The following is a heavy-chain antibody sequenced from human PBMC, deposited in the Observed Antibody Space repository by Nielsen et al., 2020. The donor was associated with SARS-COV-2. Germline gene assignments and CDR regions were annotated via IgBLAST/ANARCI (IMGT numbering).Heavy chain of an antibody. CDR2: IKSKTDGGTT. V-gene: IGHV3-15*01. D-gene: IGHD1-26*01. CDR3: TTEEAWELLAVWYFDY. J-gene: IGHJ4*02. Sequence: GESLKISCAASGFTFSNAWMSWVRQAPGKGLEWVGRIKSKTDGGTTDYAAPVKGRFTISRDDSKNTLYLQMNSLKTEDTAVYYCTTEEAWELLAVWYFDYWGQGTLVTVSS. CDR1: GFTFSNAW.